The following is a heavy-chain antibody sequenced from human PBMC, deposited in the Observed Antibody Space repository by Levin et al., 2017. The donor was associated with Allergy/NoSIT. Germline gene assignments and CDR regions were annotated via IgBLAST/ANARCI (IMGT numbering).Heavy chain of an antibody. CDR2: ISSSSGYT. V-gene: IGHV3-11*05. CDR3: ARDEGAAANSYCHF. D-gene: IGHD6-13*01. Sequence: GGSLRLSCAASGFTFSDYYMSWIRQAPGKGLEWVSYISSSSGYTNYADSVKGRFTISRDNAENSLYLQMHSLRDEDTAFYYCARDEGAAANSYCHFWGQGTLVTVSS. CDR1: GFTFSDYY. J-gene: IGHJ4*02.